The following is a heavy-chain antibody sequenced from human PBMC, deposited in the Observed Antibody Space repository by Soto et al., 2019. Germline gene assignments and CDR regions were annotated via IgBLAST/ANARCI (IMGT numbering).Heavy chain of an antibody. CDR1: GFTFSSYS. CDR2: ISSSSSTI. V-gene: IGHV3-48*02. Sequence: PGGSLRLSCAASGFTFSSYSMNWVRQAPGKGLEWVSYISSSSSTIYYADSVKGRFTISRDNAKNSLYLQMNSLRDEDTAVYYCAREPRYSSSSGNFDYWGQGTLVTVSS. CDR3: AREPRYSSSSGNFDY. J-gene: IGHJ4*02. D-gene: IGHD6-6*01.